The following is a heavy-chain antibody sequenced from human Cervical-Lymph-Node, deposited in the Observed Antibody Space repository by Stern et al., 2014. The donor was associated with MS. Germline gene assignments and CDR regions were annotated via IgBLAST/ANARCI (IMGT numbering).Heavy chain of an antibody. D-gene: IGHD2/OR15-2a*01. Sequence: QVQLQQWGAGVVKPSETLSLTCGVYGGSFSGYYYSWIRQFPGKRLEWIGEINHSGSVNYNPSLKNRVTISVDTSKNQFSLKLNSVTAADTAMYYCARLSVRSWFDPWGQGTLVTVSS. V-gene: IGHV4-34*01. J-gene: IGHJ5*02. CDR2: INHSGSV. CDR1: GGSFSGYY. CDR3: ARLSVRSWFDP.